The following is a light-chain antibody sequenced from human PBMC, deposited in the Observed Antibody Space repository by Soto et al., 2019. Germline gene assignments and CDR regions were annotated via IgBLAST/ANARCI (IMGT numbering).Light chain of an antibody. CDR3: QQYTNWPRA. J-gene: IGKJ3*01. CDR2: GAS. Sequence: EIVMTQSPATLSVSPGERATLSCRARQSVSSNLSWYQQKPGQAPRLLIYGASTRATGIPARFSGSGSGTEFTIPISSLQSEDFAVYYCQQYTNWPRAFGPGTKVDIK. V-gene: IGKV3-15*01. CDR1: QSVSSN.